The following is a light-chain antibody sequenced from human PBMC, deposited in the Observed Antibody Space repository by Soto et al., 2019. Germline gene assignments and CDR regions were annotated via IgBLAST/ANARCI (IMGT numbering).Light chain of an antibody. Sequence: DIQMTQSPSSLSASVGDRVTITCRTSQSVNIYLTWYRHKPGKAPELLIYAASTLESGVPSRFSGSGSGTDFTLTISSLHPEDFATYYCQQSYRTPPYTFGQGTKLEIK. CDR2: AAS. J-gene: IGKJ2*01. V-gene: IGKV1-39*01. CDR3: QQSYRTPPYT. CDR1: QSVNIY.